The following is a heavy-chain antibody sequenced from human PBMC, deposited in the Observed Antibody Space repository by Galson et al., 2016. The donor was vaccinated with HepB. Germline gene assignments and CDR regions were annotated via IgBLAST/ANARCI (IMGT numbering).Heavy chain of an antibody. V-gene: IGHV1-69*13. Sequence: SVKVSCKASGGTFSTSSINWVRQAPGQGLEWVGGIIPIFGTTNYAQKFQGRVTVTADESTSTAYIDLSSLRSEDTAVYYCAIKKYDSSGHLPYYYYYYLMDVWGQGTTVTVSS. J-gene: IGHJ6*02. D-gene: IGHD3-22*01. CDR2: IIPIFGTT. CDR1: GGTFSTSS. CDR3: AIKKYDSSGHLPYYYYYYLMDV.